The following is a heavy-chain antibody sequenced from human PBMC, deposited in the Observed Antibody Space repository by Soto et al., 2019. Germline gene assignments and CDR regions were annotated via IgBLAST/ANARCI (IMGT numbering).Heavy chain of an antibody. CDR1: GFSLSTRGVA. CDR3: AHSPLYCSGGSGYSGGGFDT. Sequence: SGPTLVNPTQTLTLTCTFSGFSLSTRGVAVGWIRQPPGKALEWLALIYWDDDKRYSPSLKSRLSITKDTSKNQVVLTMTNMEPVDTGTYYCAHSPLYCSGGSGYSGGGFDTWGQGTMVTVSS. J-gene: IGHJ3*02. D-gene: IGHD2-15*01. CDR2: IYWDDDK. V-gene: IGHV2-5*02.